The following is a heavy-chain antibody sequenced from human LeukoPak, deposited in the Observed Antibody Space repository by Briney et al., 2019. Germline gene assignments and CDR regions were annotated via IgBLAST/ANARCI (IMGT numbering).Heavy chain of an antibody. CDR1: GYTFTSYD. D-gene: IGHD6-19*01. J-gene: IGHJ5*02. CDR3: ANIPGTVAGRGT. Sequence: ASVKVSCKASGYTFTSYDINWVRQATGQGLEWMGWMNPNSSASGCAQKFQGRVTLTRDTSMSTAYMEVSSLRFEDTAVYYCANIPGTVAGRGTWGQGTRVTVSS. V-gene: IGHV1-8*01. CDR2: MNPNSSAS.